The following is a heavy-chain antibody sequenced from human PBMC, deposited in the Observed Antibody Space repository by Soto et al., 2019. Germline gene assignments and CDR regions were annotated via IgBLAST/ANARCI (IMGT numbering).Heavy chain of an antibody. CDR1: GGSLSGYY. Sequence: QVHLEQWGAGLLNPSETLSLTCAVYGGSLSGYYWSWVRQSPGKGLEWIGEINHSGTANYNPSLKTRVTISADASKHQFSRMLTSVTAADSATYYWASYHFLDLWTGSRHYMDVWSRGTPVTVSS. V-gene: IGHV4-34*01. CDR2: INHSGTA. CDR3: ASYHFLDLWTGSRHYMDV. D-gene: IGHD3-9*01. J-gene: IGHJ6*03.